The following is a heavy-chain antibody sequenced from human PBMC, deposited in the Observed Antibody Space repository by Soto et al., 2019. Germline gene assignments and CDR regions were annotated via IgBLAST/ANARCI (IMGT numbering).Heavy chain of an antibody. CDR3: AKDAREGLRHYCGSGSWGY. CDR2: ISGSGGST. Sequence: EVQLLESGGGLVQPGGSLKLSCAASGFTFSSYAMRWVRQAPGKRLEWVSAISGSGGSTYYADSVNGRFNISRDNSKNTLYLQMSSLRGEDTAVYYCAKDAREGLRHYCGSGSWGYWGQGTLVTVSS. V-gene: IGHV3-23*01. D-gene: IGHD3-10*01. J-gene: IGHJ4*02. CDR1: GFTFSSYA.